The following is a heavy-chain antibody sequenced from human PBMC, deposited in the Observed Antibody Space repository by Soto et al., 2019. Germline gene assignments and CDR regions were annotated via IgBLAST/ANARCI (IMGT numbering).Heavy chain of an antibody. CDR2: INHSGST. CDR1: GGSFSGYY. J-gene: IGHJ6*02. D-gene: IGHD6-6*01. Sequence: QVQLQQWGAGLLKPSETLSLTCAVYGGSFSGYYWSWIRQPPGKGLEWIGEINHSGSTNYNPSLKSRVTISVDTSKNQFSPKLSSVTAADTAVYYCARGPLVGDYYYGMDVWGQGTTVTVSS. V-gene: IGHV4-34*01. CDR3: ARGPLVGDYYYGMDV.